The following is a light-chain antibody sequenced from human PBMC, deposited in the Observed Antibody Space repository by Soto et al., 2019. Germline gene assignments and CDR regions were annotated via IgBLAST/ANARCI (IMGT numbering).Light chain of an antibody. J-gene: IGKJ1*01. V-gene: IGKV1-5*03. CDR2: QAS. Sequence: DIQMTQSPSTLSASVGDRVTITCRASQSISDSLAWYQQKPGKAPKFLIYQASSLKSGVPSRFSGGGSATEFTLTISSLQPDDFATYYCQQYNGYWTFGQGTKVEIK. CDR1: QSISDS. CDR3: QQYNGYWT.